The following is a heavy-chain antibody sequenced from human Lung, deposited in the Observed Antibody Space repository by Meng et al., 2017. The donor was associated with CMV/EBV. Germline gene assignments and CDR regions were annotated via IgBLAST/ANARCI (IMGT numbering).Heavy chain of an antibody. CDR3: LRRSGGSV. D-gene: IGHD3-10*01. CDR2: IPHRGSS. CDR1: GYSITNHNW. J-gene: IGHJ1*01. Sequence: QVQLRDSGPALVRPSETVSLTCAVSGYSITNHNWWAWVRQPPGKGLEWIGEIPHRGSSAYNPSLKSRVSMSIDKSKNQFSLKLTSVTAADTAVYHCLRRSGGSVWGQGTLVTVSS. V-gene: IGHV4-4*02.